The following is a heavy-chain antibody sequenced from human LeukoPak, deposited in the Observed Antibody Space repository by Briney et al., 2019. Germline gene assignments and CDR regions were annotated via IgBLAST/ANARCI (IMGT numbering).Heavy chain of an antibody. D-gene: IGHD1-26*01. V-gene: IGHV3-21*04. CDR3: TRTESGTYKGGFDY. Sequence: GGSLRLSCAASEFTFSSYTMNWVRQAPGKGLEWVSSISSNNNYIYYADSVKGRFTISRDNAKNSLYLQMNSLRAEDTAVYYCTRTESGTYKGGFDYWGQGTLVTVSS. J-gene: IGHJ4*02. CDR1: EFTFSSYT. CDR2: ISSNNNYI.